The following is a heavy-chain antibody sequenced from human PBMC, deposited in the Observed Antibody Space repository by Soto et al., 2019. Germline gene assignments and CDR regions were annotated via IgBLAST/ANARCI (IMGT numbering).Heavy chain of an antibody. Sequence: PGGSLRLSCAASGFTFSNAWMNWVRQAPGKGLEWVGRIKSKTDGGTTDYAAPVKGRFTISRDDSKNTLYLQMNSLKTEDTAVYYCTTGLPTYYDILTGYYRGAGYYYGMDVWGQGTTVTVSS. V-gene: IGHV3-15*07. CDR2: IKSKTDGGTT. D-gene: IGHD3-9*01. J-gene: IGHJ6*02. CDR1: GFTFSNAW. CDR3: TTGLPTYYDILTGYYRGAGYYYGMDV.